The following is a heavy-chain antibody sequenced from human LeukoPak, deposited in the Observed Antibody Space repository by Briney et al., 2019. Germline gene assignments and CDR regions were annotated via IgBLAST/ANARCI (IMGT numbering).Heavy chain of an antibody. Sequence: ASVKVSCKTSGYSFITYGISWVRQAPGQGLEGMGWITVYNGNREDAQKVQDRVTMTTDTSTSTAYMELRSLRADDTAVYYCARVKYDIVTRYYFPHAFDIWGQGTMVTVSS. CDR2: ITVYNGNR. V-gene: IGHV1-18*01. J-gene: IGHJ3*02. CDR3: ARVKYDIVTRYYFPHAFDI. CDR1: GYSFITYG. D-gene: IGHD3-9*01.